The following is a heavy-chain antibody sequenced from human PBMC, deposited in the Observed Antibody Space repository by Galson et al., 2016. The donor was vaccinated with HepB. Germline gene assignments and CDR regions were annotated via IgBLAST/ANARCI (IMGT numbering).Heavy chain of an antibody. CDR3: VKSGGTTGLSYYYGMDV. D-gene: IGHD1/OR15-1a*01. V-gene: IGHV1-18*01. CDR1: GYIFTSYD. CDR2: ISVFNGKT. Sequence: SVKVSCKASGYIFTSYDISWARQAPGQGLEWMGRISVFNGKTNYAQKVQGRVTMTTDTSTGTAYMELSSLTSDDTAVYYCVKSGGTTGLSYYYGMDVWGQGTLVTVSS. J-gene: IGHJ6*02.